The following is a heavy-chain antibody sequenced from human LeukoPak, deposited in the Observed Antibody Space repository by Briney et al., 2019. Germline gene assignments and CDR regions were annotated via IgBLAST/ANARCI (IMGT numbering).Heavy chain of an antibody. J-gene: IGHJ3*02. CDR3: ARGRYCSADICSGGDAFDI. CDR1: GGSISSYY. Sequence: SETLSLTCSVSGGSISSYYWSWIRQPPGKGLEWIGYIYYSGSTNYNPSLKSRVTMSVDTSKNQFSLKLSSVTAADTAVYYCARGRYCSADICSGGDAFDIWGQGTMVSVSS. CDR2: IYYSGST. V-gene: IGHV4-59*12. D-gene: IGHD2-15*01.